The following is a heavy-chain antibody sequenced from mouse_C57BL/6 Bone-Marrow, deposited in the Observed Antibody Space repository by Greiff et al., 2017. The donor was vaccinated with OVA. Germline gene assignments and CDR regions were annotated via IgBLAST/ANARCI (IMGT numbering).Heavy chain of an antibody. CDR3: ARGETAQAKAWFAY. J-gene: IGHJ3*01. CDR1: GYAFSSYW. CDR2: IYPGDGDT. Sequence: VQLVESGAELVKPGASVKISCKASGYAFSSYWMNWVKQRPGKGLEWIGQIYPGDGDTNYNGKFKGKATLTADKSSSTAYMQLSSLTSEDSAVYFCARGETAQAKAWFAYWGQGTLVTVSA. V-gene: IGHV1-80*01. D-gene: IGHD3-2*02.